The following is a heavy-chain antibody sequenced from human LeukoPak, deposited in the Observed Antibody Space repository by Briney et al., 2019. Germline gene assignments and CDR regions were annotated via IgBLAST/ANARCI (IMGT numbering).Heavy chain of an antibody. Sequence: PSQTLSLTCTVSGGSISSGGYYWSWIRQHPGKGLECIGYIYYSGSTYSNPSLKSRVTMSVDTSKNQLSLKLSSVTAADTAVYYCARDHSSSGYYWFDPWGQGTLVTVSS. CDR3: ARDHSSSGYYWFDP. CDR2: IYYSGST. V-gene: IGHV4-31*03. D-gene: IGHD3-22*01. CDR1: GGSISSGGYY. J-gene: IGHJ5*02.